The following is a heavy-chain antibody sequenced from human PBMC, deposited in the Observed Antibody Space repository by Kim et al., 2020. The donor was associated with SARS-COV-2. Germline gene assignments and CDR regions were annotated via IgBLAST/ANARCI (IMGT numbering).Heavy chain of an antibody. V-gene: IGHV3-49*02. Sequence: YGGTTEYAASVKGRFTISRDDSKSIAYLQMNSLKTEDTAVYYCTRDPYDYWGQGTLVTVSS. J-gene: IGHJ4*02. CDR2: YGGTT. CDR3: TRDPYDY.